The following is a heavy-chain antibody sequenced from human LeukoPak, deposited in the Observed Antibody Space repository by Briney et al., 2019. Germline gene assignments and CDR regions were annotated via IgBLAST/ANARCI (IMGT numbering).Heavy chain of an antibody. Sequence: GGSLRLSCAASHFTFTNRWMNWVRQAPGKGLEWVGRITSNTDGGTTDYAAPVKGRFTISRDDSKNALYLQMNSLKTEDTALYYCTTRTTTTIYWGQGTLVTVSS. CDR1: HFTFTNRW. CDR3: TTRTTTTIY. CDR2: ITSNTDGGTT. V-gene: IGHV3-15*07. J-gene: IGHJ4*02. D-gene: IGHD1-7*01.